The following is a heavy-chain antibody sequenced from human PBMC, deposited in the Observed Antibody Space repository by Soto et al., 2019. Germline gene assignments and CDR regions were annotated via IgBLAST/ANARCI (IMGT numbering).Heavy chain of an antibody. J-gene: IGHJ4*02. Sequence: GGSLRLSCVASGFTFSSYGMHWVRQAPGKGLEWVAVISYDGSNKYYADSVKGRFTISRDNSKNTLYLQMNGLRAEDTAVYYCAKEGDCSGGSCPFDYWGQGTLVTVSS. D-gene: IGHD2-15*01. V-gene: IGHV3-30*18. CDR2: ISYDGSNK. CDR3: AKEGDCSGGSCPFDY. CDR1: GFTFSSYG.